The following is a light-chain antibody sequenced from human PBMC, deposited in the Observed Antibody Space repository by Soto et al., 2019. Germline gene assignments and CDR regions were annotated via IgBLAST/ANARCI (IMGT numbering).Light chain of an antibody. CDR3: QQTYASPFN. CDR2: DAS. Sequence: DIQMTQSPALLSMSVVDRLTLSCRASQTISSYLTWYQQKVGEAPKRLIYDASTLESGVPSRFSASGSGTEFTLIITALQREDFATYFCQQTYASPFNFGPGTKVDIK. CDR1: QTISSY. J-gene: IGKJ3*01. V-gene: IGKV1-39*01.